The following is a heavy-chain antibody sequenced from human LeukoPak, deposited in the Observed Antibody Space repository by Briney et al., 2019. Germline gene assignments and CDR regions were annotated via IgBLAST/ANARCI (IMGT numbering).Heavy chain of an antibody. CDR3: ARDRTYSSSSGWFDP. CDR2: INPNSGGT. Sequence: GASVKVSCKASGYTFTGYYMHWVRQAPGQGLEWMGWINPNSGGTNYAQKFQGRVTMTRDTSISTAYMELSRLRCDDTAVYYCARDRTYSSSSGWFDPWGQGTLVTVSS. D-gene: IGHD6-6*01. J-gene: IGHJ5*02. CDR1: GYTFTGYY. V-gene: IGHV1-2*02.